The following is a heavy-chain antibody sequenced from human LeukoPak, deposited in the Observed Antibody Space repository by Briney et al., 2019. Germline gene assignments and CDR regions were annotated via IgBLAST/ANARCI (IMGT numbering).Heavy chain of an antibody. J-gene: IGHJ4*02. CDR1: GVSISSSNYY. CDR3: ARAEVLPDYFDTSGAFDY. Sequence: SETLSLTCIVSGVSISSSNYYWGWVRQPPGKGLEWIGEINHSGSTNYNPSLKSRVTISVDTSKNQFSLKLSSVTAADTAVYYCARAEVLPDYFDTSGAFDYWGQGTLVTVSS. V-gene: IGHV4-39*07. D-gene: IGHD3-22*01. CDR2: INHSGST.